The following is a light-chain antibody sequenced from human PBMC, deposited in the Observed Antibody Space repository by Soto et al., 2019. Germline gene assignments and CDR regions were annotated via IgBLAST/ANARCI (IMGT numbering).Light chain of an antibody. CDR2: DAS. J-gene: IGKJ1*01. Sequence: DIQMTQSPSSLSASIGDRVTITCRASRSISDWLAWYQQKPGKAPELLIFDASNLKSGVSSRFSGSGSGTECTLTISRLQPDDVATYYCLQYSSHSWTLGQGTKVDIK. V-gene: IGKV1-5*01. CDR3: LQYSSHSWT. CDR1: RSISDW.